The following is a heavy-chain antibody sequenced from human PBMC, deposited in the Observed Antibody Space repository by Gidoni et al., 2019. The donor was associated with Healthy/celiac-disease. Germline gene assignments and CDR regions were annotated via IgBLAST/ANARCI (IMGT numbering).Heavy chain of an antibody. CDR1: GGSIRRSSYY. J-gene: IGHJ4*02. V-gene: IGHV4-39*01. CDR2: IYYSGST. CDR3: ARLPPRRPMSFCDY. Sequence: QLQLQESGPGLVKPSETLSLTCTVSGGSIRRSSYYWGWIRQPPGKGLEWVGSIYYSGSTYYNPSLKSRVTISVDTSKNQFSLKLSSVTAADTAVYYCARLPPRRPMSFCDYWGQGTLVTVSS. D-gene: IGHD3-16*01.